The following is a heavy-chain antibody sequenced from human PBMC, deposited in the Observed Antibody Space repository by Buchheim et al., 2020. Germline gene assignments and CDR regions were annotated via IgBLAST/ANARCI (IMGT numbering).Heavy chain of an antibody. CDR1: GFTFNYFA. Sequence: QVQLVESGGGVVQPGRSLRLSCAASGFTFNYFALHWVRQAPGKGLQWVALMSYDGSHAYYADSVKGRFTISRDDSKNTAYLQMNSLKTEDTAVYYCVYYDSSGYLDYWGQGTL. J-gene: IGHJ4*02. CDR2: MSYDGSHA. CDR3: VYYDSSGYLDY. V-gene: IGHV3-30-3*01. D-gene: IGHD3-22*01.